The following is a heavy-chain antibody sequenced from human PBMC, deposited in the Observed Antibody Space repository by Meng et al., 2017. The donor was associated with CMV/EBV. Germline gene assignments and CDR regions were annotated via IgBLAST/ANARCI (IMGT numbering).Heavy chain of an antibody. V-gene: IGHV3-66*02. CDR2: IYSGGST. CDR3: ASMGISGSFNWFDP. Sequence: SSGFTVRSNYMSWVRQAPGKGLEWVSVIYSGGSTYYADSVEGRFTISRDNSKNTLYLQMNSLRAEDTAVYYCASMGISGSFNWFDPWGQGTLVTVSS. J-gene: IGHJ5*02. CDR1: GFTVRSNY. D-gene: IGHD1-26*01.